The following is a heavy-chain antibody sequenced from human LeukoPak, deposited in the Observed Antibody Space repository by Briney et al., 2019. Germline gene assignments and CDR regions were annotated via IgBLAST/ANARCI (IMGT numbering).Heavy chain of an antibody. CDR1: GFTFSSYG. Sequence: PGGSLRLSCAASGFTFSSYGMHWVRQAPGKGLGWVAVIWYDGSNKYYADSVKGRFTISRDNSKNTLYLQMNSLRAEDTAVYYCARSGYDYYYYGMDVWGQGTTVTVSS. D-gene: IGHD5-12*01. J-gene: IGHJ6*02. V-gene: IGHV3-33*01. CDR2: IWYDGSNK. CDR3: ARSGYDYYYYGMDV.